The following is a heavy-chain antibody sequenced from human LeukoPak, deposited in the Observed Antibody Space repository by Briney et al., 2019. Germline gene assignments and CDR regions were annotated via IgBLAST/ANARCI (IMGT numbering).Heavy chain of an antibody. CDR2: ISSNGGNT. CDR1: GFTFSSYA. D-gene: IGHD3-3*01. V-gene: IGHV3-64*01. J-gene: IGHJ4*02. CDR3: ARPRDFGSGYYLDY. Sequence: PGGSLRLSCAASGFTFSSYAMHWVRQAPGKGLEYVSAISSNGGNTYYANSVKGRFTISRDNSKNTLYLQMGSLRAEDMAVYYCARPRDFGSGYYLDYWGQGTLVTVSS.